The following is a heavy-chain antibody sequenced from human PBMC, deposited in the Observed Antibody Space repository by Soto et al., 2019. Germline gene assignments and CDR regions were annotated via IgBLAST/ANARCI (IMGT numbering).Heavy chain of an antibody. CDR3: VRGPSDHKLRLVEWPYGDY. J-gene: IGHJ4*02. D-gene: IGHD3-3*01. CDR2: IYSGHTT. CDR1: GFIVSSNQ. V-gene: IGHV3-53*01. Sequence: GSLRLSCVASGFIVSSNQMSWVRQAPGKGLEWVSVIYSGHTTYYADSVEGRFTISRDDSKNTLYLQMNSLRVEDTAVFYCVRGPSDHKLRLVEWPYGDYWGQGALVTVSS.